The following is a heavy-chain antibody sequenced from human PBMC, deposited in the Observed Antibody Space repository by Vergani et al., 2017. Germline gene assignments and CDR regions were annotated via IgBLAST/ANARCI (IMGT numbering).Heavy chain of an antibody. V-gene: IGHV3-72*01. D-gene: IGHD2-2*01. J-gene: IGHJ3*02. CDR2: TRNKANSYTT. Sequence: EVQLVESGGGLVQPGGSLRLSCAASGFTFSDHYMDWVRQAPGKGLEWVGRTRNKANSYTTEYAASVKGRFTISRDDSKNSLYLQMNSLKIEDTAVYYCARLGYCSSTTCRKAFDIWGQGTMVTVS. CDR3: ARLGYCSSTTCRKAFDI. CDR1: GFTFSDHY.